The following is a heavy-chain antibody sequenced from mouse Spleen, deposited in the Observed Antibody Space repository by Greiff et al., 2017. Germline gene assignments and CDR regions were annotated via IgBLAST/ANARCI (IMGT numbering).Heavy chain of an antibody. D-gene: IGHD2-4*01. CDR3: AREGDYEGFAY. J-gene: IGHJ3*01. Sequence: EVKLMESGGGLVKPGGSLKLSCAASGFTFSSYAMSWVRQTPEKRLEWVATISDGGSYTYYPDNVKGRFTISRDNAKNNLYLQMSHLKSEDTAMYYCAREGDYEGFAYWGQGTLVTVSA. CDR1: GFTFSSYA. CDR2: ISDGGSYT. V-gene: IGHV5-4*01.